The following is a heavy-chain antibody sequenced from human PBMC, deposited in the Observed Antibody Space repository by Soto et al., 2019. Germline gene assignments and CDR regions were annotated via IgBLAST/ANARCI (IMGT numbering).Heavy chain of an antibody. CDR3: ARLEGLATISYYFDF. CDR2: IYYRGNA. Sequence: QLQLQESGPGLVKPSETLSLTCSVSDDSINSDKYYWGWIRQPPGKGLEWIGSIYYRGNAYYNPSLLPRVTISLDKSKSPFSLKLNSVTAADSAVYFCARLEGLATISYYFDFWGPGALVTVSS. CDR1: DDSINSDKYY. V-gene: IGHV4-39*01. D-gene: IGHD3-9*01. J-gene: IGHJ4*02.